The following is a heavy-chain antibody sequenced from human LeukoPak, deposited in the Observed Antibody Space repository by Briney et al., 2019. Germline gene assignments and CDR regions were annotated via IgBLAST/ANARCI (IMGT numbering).Heavy chain of an antibody. Sequence: GGSLRLSCAASGFTFSRNWMHWVRQAPGKGLVWVSRINSDGTTNCADSVKGRFTISRDNAKNTLYLQMNSLRAEDTAVYYCAREEATTVANDYWGQGTLVTVSS. CDR1: GFTFSRNW. CDR2: INSDGTT. V-gene: IGHV3-74*01. CDR3: AREEATTVANDY. J-gene: IGHJ4*02. D-gene: IGHD4-17*01.